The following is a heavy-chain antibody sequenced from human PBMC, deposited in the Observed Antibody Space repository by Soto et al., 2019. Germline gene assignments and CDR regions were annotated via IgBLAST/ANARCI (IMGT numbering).Heavy chain of an antibody. D-gene: IGHD1-1*01. CDR1: EFTFSNYA. CDR2: ISSSGGST. CDR3: AKDIQGRGDTTGDDAFDI. V-gene: IGHV3-23*01. J-gene: IGHJ3*02. Sequence: EVQLLESGGGLVQPGGSLRLSCVASEFTFSNYAMNWVRQAPGEGPEWVSRISSSGGSTYYADSVQGRFSISRDNSKNTLYLQMNSLRVEDTAIYYCAKDIQGRGDTTGDDAFDIWGQGTMVTVSS.